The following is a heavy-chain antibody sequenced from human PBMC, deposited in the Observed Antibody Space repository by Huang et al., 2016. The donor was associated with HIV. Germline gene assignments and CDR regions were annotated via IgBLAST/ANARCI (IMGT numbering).Heavy chain of an antibody. CDR1: GFTFSSYW. Sequence: EVQLVESGGGLVQPGGSLRLSCAASGFTFSSYWMPLVRQAPGKCLVWLARINNDGSITTYADSVKGRITISRDNARNTMYLQMTTLSAGDTAVYYCARHRSSGGVEEAFDIWGPGTLVTVAS. CDR3: ARHRSSGGVEEAFDI. V-gene: IGHV3-74*03. J-gene: IGHJ3*02. D-gene: IGHD2-8*02. CDR2: INNDGSIT.